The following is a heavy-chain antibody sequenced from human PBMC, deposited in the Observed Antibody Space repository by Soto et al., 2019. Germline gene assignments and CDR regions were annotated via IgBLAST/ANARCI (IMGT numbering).Heavy chain of an antibody. CDR2: IIPIFGTA. Sequence: QVQMVQYGAELNKPVSSVKVSCKASGGTFISYAISWVRQSHGQGLEWMGGIIPIFGTATYAQKFQGRVTIPADESTSTAYMELSSLRSEDTDVYYCARDSGGTTVAFGMDVWGQGTTVTVSS. CDR1: GGTFISYA. V-gene: IGHV1-69*01. J-gene: IGHJ6*02. CDR3: ARDSGGTTVAFGMDV. D-gene: IGHD4-17*01.